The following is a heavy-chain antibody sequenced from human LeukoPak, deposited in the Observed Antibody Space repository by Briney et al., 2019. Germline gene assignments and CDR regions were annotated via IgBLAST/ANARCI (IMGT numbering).Heavy chain of an antibody. CDR2: ISAYNGNT. D-gene: IGHD3-22*01. CDR1: GYTFTSYG. V-gene: IGHV1-18*01. CDR3: AKDGDYYDSSGYFDY. J-gene: IGHJ4*02. Sequence: ASVKVSCKASGYTFTSYGISWVRQAPGQGLEWMGWISAYNGNTNYAQKLQGRVTMTTDTSTSTAYMELRSLRSDDTAVYYCAKDGDYYDSSGYFDYWGQGTLVTVSS.